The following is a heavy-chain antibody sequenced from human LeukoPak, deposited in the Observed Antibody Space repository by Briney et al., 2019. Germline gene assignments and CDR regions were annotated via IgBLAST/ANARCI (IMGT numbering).Heavy chain of an antibody. J-gene: IGHJ6*03. CDR2: IWYDGSNK. CDR1: GFTFSSYG. Sequence: PGRSLRLSCAASGFTFSSYGMHWVRQAPGKGLEWVAVIWYDGSNKYYADSVKGRFTISRDNSKNTLYLQMNSLRAEDTAVYYCVKGGWLYCTNGVCQGTYYYYYMDVWGKGTTVTVSS. CDR3: VKGGWLYCTNGVCQGTYYYYYMDV. V-gene: IGHV3-33*06. D-gene: IGHD2-8*01.